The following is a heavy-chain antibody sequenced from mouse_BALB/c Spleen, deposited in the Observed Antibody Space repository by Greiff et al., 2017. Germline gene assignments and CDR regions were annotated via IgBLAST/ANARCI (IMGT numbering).Heavy chain of an antibody. CDR1: GYTFTSYW. CDR2: INPSNGRT. D-gene: IGHD2-12*01. CDR3: ARYTTGGHYYAMDY. V-gene: IGHV1S81*02. Sequence: QVQLKQPGAELVKPGASVKLSCKASGYTFTSYWMHWVKQRPGQGLEWIGEINPSNGRTNYNEKFKSKATLTVDKSSSTAYMQLSSLTSEDTAVYYCARYTTGGHYYAMDYWGQGTSVTVSS. J-gene: IGHJ4*01.